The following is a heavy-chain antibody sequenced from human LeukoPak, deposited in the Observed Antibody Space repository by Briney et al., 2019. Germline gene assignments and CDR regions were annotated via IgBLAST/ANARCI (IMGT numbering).Heavy chain of an antibody. CDR3: ARLVYCSGGSCLLRGYYFDY. V-gene: IGHV1-2*02. J-gene: IGHJ4*02. CDR2: INPASGGT. D-gene: IGHD2-15*01. Sequence: GASVKVSCKASGYTLTDYYFHWVRQAPGQGLEWMGWINPASGGTKYAQGFQGRVTMTRDTSISTAYMELSRLRSDDTAVFYCARLVYCSGGSCLLRGYYFDYWGQGTLVTVSS. CDR1: GYTLTDYY.